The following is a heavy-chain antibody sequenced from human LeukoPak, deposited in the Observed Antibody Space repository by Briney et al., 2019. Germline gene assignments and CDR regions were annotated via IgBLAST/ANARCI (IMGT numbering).Heavy chain of an antibody. CDR3: ARDYYGSGSYYNEGHYFDY. J-gene: IGHJ4*02. Sequence: GGSLRLSCAASGFTFSSYSMNRVRQAPGKGLEWVSYISSSSSTIYYADSVKGRFTISRDNAKNSLYLQMNSLRDEDTAMYYCARDYYGSGSYYNEGHYFDYWGQGTLVTVSS. V-gene: IGHV3-48*02. CDR2: ISSSSSTI. D-gene: IGHD3-10*01. CDR1: GFTFSSYS.